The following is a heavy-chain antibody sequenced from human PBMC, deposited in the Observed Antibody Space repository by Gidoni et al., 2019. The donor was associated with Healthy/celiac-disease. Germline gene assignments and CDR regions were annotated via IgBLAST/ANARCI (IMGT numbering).Heavy chain of an antibody. J-gene: IGHJ6*02. CDR2: IYTRGST. V-gene: IGHV4-4*07. Sequence: QVQLQESGPGLVKPSETLSLTCAVSVGPISSHYRCWIRQPAGKGLEWIGRIYTRGSTNHNPTLKSRVTMSVDTSKNQFSLKLSSVTAADTAVYYCARGGSSSSFYYYGMDVWGQGTTVTVSS. CDR3: ARGGSSSSFYYYGMDV. CDR1: VGPISSHY. D-gene: IGHD6-6*01.